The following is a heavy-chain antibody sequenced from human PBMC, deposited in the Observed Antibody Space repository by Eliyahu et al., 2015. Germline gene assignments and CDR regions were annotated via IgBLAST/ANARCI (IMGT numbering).Heavy chain of an antibody. CDR2: IRSDGDNT. J-gene: IGHJ3*02. CDR1: GFTFSSFW. Sequence: EVQLAESGGGLVQPGGSLRLSCTASGFTFSSFWMHWVRRPPGKGLMWVSRIRSDGDNTNYADSVKGRFTISRDNAKNTLYLQMNSLRAEDTAVYYCARVGVDALDIWGQGTMVTVSS. CDR3: ARVGVDALDI. V-gene: IGHV3-74*01. D-gene: IGHD3-16*01.